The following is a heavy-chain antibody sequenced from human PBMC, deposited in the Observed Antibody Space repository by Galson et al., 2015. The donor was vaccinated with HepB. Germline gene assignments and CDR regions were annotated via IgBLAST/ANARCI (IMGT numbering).Heavy chain of an antibody. Sequence: SLRLSCAASGFTFDDYAMHWVRQAPGKGLEWVSGISWNSGSIGYADSVKGRFTISRDNAKNSLYLQMNSLRAEDTALYYCAKDYYDTYYYMDVWGKGTTVTVSS. D-gene: IGHD3-22*01. CDR3: AKDYYDTYYYMDV. CDR1: GFTFDDYA. V-gene: IGHV3-9*01. J-gene: IGHJ6*03. CDR2: ISWNSGSI.